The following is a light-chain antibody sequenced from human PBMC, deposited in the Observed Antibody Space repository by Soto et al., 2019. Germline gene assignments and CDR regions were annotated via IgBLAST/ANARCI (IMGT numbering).Light chain of an antibody. Sequence: EIVLTQSPGTLSLSPGERATLSRRASQSVSSSYLAWYQQKPGQAPRLLIYGASIRATGIPDRFSGSGSGADFSLTISRLEPEDFAVYYCQQYGSSPETFGQGTKVEIK. J-gene: IGKJ1*01. V-gene: IGKV3-20*01. CDR1: QSVSSSY. CDR3: QQYGSSPET. CDR2: GAS.